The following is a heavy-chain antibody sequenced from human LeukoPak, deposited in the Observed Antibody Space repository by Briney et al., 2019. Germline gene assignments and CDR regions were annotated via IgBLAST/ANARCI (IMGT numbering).Heavy chain of an antibody. D-gene: IGHD5-18*01. Sequence: GASVKGSCKASGYTFTDYYMHWVRQAPGQELEWMGWVNPNSGGTNYAQKFQGRVTMTRDTSVSTAYMELSRLRSDDTAVYYCARDSYGYLLWGQGTLVTVSS. CDR3: ARDSYGYLL. CDR2: VNPNSGGT. V-gene: IGHV1-2*02. J-gene: IGHJ4*02. CDR1: GYTFTDYY.